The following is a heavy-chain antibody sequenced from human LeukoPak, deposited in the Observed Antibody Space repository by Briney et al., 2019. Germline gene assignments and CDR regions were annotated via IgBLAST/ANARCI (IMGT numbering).Heavy chain of an antibody. CDR2: IYYSGST. CDR1: GGSISSYY. J-gene: IGHJ4*02. CDR3: ARERAVTTYYYFDY. Sequence: SETLSLTCTVSGGSISSYYWSWIRQPPGKGLEWIGYIYYSGSTNYNPSLKSRVTISVDTSKNQSSLKLSSVTAADTAVYYCARERAVTTYYYFDYWGQGTLVTVSS. D-gene: IGHD4-17*01. V-gene: IGHV4-59*01.